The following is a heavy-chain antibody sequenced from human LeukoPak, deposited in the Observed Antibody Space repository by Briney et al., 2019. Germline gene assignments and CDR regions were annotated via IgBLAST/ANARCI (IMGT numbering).Heavy chain of an antibody. CDR2: INPNSGGT. D-gene: IGHD2-2*01. CDR3: ARCSRGYCSSTSCYMRGYDAFDI. CDR1: GYTFTGYY. J-gene: IGHJ3*02. Sequence: GASVKVSCKASGYTFTGYYMHWVRQAPGQGLEWMGWINPNSGGTNYAQKFQGRVTMTRDTSISTAYMELSRLRSDDTAVYYCARCSRGYCSSTSCYMRGYDAFDIWGQGTLVTVSS. V-gene: IGHV1-2*02.